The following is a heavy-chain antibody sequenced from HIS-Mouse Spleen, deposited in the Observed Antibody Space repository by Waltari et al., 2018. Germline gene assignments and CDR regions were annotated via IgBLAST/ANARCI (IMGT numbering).Heavy chain of an antibody. CDR2: IKQSGST. D-gene: IGHD7-27*01. V-gene: IGHV4-34*01. CDR1: GGSFSGYY. CDR3: AGINWGSSAFDI. Sequence: QVQLQQWGAGLLKPSETLSLTCAVYGGSFSGYYWSWIRQPPGKGLEWIGEIKQSGSTTYPPSLKSRVTISVDTSKNQFSLKLSSVTAADTAVYYCAGINWGSSAFDIWGQGTMVTVSS. J-gene: IGHJ3*02.